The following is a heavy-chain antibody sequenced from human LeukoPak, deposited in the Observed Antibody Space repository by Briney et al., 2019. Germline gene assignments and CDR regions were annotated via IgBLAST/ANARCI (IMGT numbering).Heavy chain of an antibody. CDR3: ARFAKWTHAFDI. CDR1: GGPISSSSYY. J-gene: IGHJ3*02. CDR2: IYYSGST. V-gene: IGHV4-39*07. Sequence: SETLSLTCTVSGGPISSSSYYWGWIRQPPGKGLEWIGSIYYSGSTYYNPSLKSRVTISVDTSKNQFSLKLSSVTAADTAVYYCARFAKWTHAFDIWGQGTMVTVSS. D-gene: IGHD2-8*01.